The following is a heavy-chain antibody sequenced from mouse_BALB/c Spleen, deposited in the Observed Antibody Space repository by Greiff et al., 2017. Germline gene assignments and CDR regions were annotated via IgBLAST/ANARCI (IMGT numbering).Heavy chain of an antibody. D-gene: IGHD1-1*01. CDR3: ARVTTVVADY. V-gene: IGHV5-6-5*01. J-gene: IGHJ2*01. Sequence: EVKLMESGGGLVKPGGSLKLSCAASGFTFSSYAMSWVRQTPEKRLEWVASISSGGSTYYPDSVKGRFTISRDNARNILYLQMSSLRSEDTAMYYCARVTTVVADYWGQGTTLTVSS. CDR2: ISSGGST. CDR1: GFTFSSYA.